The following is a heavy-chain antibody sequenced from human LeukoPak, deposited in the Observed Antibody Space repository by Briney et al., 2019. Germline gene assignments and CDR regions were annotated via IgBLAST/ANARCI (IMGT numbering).Heavy chain of an antibody. V-gene: IGHV4-59*08. Sequence: SETLSLTCTVSGGSISSYYWSWIRQPPGKGLEWIGYIYYSGSTNYNPSLKSRVTISVDTSKNQFSLKLSSVTAADTAVYYCARHRARDILTGYRLGWYFDLWGRGTLVTVSS. J-gene: IGHJ2*01. D-gene: IGHD3-9*01. CDR1: GGSISSYY. CDR3: ARHRARDILTGYRLGWYFDL. CDR2: IYYSGST.